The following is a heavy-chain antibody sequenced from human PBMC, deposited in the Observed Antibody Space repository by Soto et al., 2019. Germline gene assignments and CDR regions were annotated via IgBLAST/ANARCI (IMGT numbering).Heavy chain of an antibody. CDR3: ARSSSYNWFDP. Sequence: SEPLSLTCTVSGGSVSSGSYYWSWIRQPPGKGLEWIGYIYYSGSTNYNPSLKSRVTISVDTSKNQFSLKLSSVTAADTAVYYCARSSSYNWFDPWGQGTLVTVSS. V-gene: IGHV4-61*01. D-gene: IGHD6-6*01. CDR1: GGSVSSGSYY. CDR2: IYYSGST. J-gene: IGHJ5*02.